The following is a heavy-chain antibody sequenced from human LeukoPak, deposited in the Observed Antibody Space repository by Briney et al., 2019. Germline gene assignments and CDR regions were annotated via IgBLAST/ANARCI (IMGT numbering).Heavy chain of an antibody. D-gene: IGHD5-12*01. CDR3: AKPVGYSGYDLGY. V-gene: IGHV3-30*02. CDR2: IRYDGSNK. J-gene: IGHJ4*02. Sequence: GGSLRLSCAASGFTFSSYGMHWVRQAPGKGLEWVAFIRYDGSNKYYADSVKGRFTISRDNSKNTLYLQMSSLRAEDTAVYYCAKPVGYSGYDLGYWGQGTLVTVSS. CDR1: GFTFSSYG.